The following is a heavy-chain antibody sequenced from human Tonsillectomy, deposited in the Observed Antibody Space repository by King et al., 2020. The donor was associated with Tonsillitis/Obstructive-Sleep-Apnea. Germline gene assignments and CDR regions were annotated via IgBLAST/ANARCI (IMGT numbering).Heavy chain of an antibody. V-gene: IGHV4-59*01. J-gene: IGHJ3*02. CDR3: ARAAHTYYYFWSGYHGAFDI. CDR2: IYYSGST. D-gene: IGHD3-3*01. CDR1: GGSISSYY. Sequence: LQLQESGPGLVKPSETLSLTCTVSGGSISSYYWSWIRQPPGKGLEWIGYIYYSGSTNYNPSLKSRVTISVDTSKNQFSLKLSSVTAADTAVYYCARAAHTYYYFWSGYHGAFDIWGQGTMVTVSS.